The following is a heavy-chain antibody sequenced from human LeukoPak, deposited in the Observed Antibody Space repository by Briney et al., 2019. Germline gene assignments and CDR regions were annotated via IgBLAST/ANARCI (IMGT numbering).Heavy chain of an antibody. CDR2: IYYSGST. CDR3: ARGGAYHYDSSGYYYDLYYFDY. Sequence: SETLSLTCTVSGGSISSYYWSWLRQPPGKGLEWIGYIYYSGSTNYNPSLKSRVTISVDTSKNQFSLKLSSVTAADTAVYYCARGGAYHYDSSGYYYDLYYFDYWGQGTLVTVSS. V-gene: IGHV4-59*01. J-gene: IGHJ4*02. CDR1: GGSISSYY. D-gene: IGHD3-22*01.